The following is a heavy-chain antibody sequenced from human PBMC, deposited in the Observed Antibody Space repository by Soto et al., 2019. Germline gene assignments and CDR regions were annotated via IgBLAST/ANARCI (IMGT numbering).Heavy chain of an antibody. V-gene: IGHV4-31*03. CDR1: GGSISSGDY. CDR3: ARDAPVALGVPNSMDV. Sequence: PSETLCVTCTVSGGSISSGDYWSWSREHPVKVLEWIGYIYYSGNTDYNPSLKSRVSISLDTSKSQFSLKLDSVTAADTAAYYCARDAPVALGVPNSMDVWGQVNTVT. CDR2: IYYSGNT. J-gene: IGHJ6*02. D-gene: IGHD3-3*02.